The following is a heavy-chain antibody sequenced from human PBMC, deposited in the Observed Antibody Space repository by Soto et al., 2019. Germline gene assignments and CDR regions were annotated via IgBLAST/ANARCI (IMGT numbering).Heavy chain of an antibody. CDR3: ARVRVIRGVIPSHFGL. CDR2: IIPLYGTV. J-gene: IGHJ4*02. D-gene: IGHD3-10*01. V-gene: IGHV1-69*06. CDR1: GGTFNSYG. Sequence: QDHLAQSGAEVKKPGSSVTVSCKASGGTFNSYGISWVRQAPGQGLDWMGVIIPLYGTVNYAQKFQGRVSITADKSTSTAYMDLSSLRSDDTAVYYCARVRVIRGVIPSHFGLWGPGTLVTVSS.